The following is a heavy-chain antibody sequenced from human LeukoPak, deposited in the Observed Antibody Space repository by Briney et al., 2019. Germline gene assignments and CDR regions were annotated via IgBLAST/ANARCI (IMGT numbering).Heavy chain of an antibody. CDR2: IYYCGT. D-gene: IGHD2-2*01. CDR3: AREVGCSDTTCFYYMDV. J-gene: IGHJ6*03. Sequence: SETLSLTCTVSGGSISSGGYYWTWLRQHPGTGLEWIGYIYYCGTYYNPSFKSRVSISGDTYKNQFSLKLTSVTAADTAVYYCAREVGCSDTTCFYYMDVWGKGTTVTVSS. CDR1: GGSISSGGYY. V-gene: IGHV4-31*03.